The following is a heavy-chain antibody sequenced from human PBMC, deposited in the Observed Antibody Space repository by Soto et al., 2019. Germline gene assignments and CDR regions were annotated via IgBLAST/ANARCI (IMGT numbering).Heavy chain of an antibody. CDR1: GGSISISSYY. J-gene: IGHJ6*02. D-gene: IGHD5-12*01. CDR2: IYYSGST. Sequence: SETLSLTCTVPGGSISISSYYLGWFRQPPGKGLEWIGSIYYSGSTYYNPYLKSRVTISVDTSKNQFSLKLSSVTAADTAVYYCASERWLHPQGGYYYYYGMDVWGQGTTVTVS. V-gene: IGHV4-39*01. CDR3: ASERWLHPQGGYYYYYGMDV.